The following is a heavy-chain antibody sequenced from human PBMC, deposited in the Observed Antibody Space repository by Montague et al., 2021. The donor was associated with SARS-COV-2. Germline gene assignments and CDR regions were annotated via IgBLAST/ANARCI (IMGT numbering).Heavy chain of an antibody. J-gene: IGHJ4*02. CDR2: IYYSGST. D-gene: IGHD6-13*01. V-gene: IGHV4-39*01. CDR3: ARHLKVSCYIAAAGAHDY. Sequence: SETLSLTCTVSGGSISSSSYYRGWIRQPPGKGLEWIGSIYYSGSTYYNPSLKSRVTISVDTSKNQFSLKLSSVTAADTAVYYCARHLKVSCYIAAAGAHDYWGQGTLVTVSS. CDR1: GGSISSSSYY.